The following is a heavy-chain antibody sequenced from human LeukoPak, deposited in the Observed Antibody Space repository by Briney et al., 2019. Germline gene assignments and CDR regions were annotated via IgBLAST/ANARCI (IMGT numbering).Heavy chain of an antibody. CDR3: AKIRPLRLFDP. J-gene: IGHJ5*02. Sequence: KASQTLSLTCTVSGGSISSGGYYWSWIRQHPGKGLEWIGYIYYSGSTYYNPSLKSRVTISVDTSKNQFSLKLSSVTAADTAVYYCAKIRPLRLFDPWGQGTLVTVSS. V-gene: IGHV4-31*03. CDR2: IYYSGST. D-gene: IGHD2-15*01. CDR1: GGSISSGGYY.